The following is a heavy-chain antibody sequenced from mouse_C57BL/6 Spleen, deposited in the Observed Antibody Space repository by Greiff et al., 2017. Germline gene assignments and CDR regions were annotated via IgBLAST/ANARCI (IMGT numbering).Heavy chain of an antibody. D-gene: IGHD1-1*01. CDR3: ARGEITTVSYYFDD. Sequence: EVKLLESGPELVKPGASVKIPCKASGYTFTDYNMDWVKQSHGKSLEWIGDINPNNGGTIYNQKFKGKATLTVDKSSSTAYMELRSLTSEDTAVYYCARGEITTVSYYFDDWGQGTTLTVSS. J-gene: IGHJ2*01. CDR2: INPNNGGT. CDR1: GYTFTDYN. V-gene: IGHV1-18*01.